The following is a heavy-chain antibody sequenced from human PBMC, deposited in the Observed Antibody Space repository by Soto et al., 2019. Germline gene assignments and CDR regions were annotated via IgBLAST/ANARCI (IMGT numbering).Heavy chain of an antibody. CDR2: IYWDDDK. V-gene: IGHV2-5*02. J-gene: IGHJ4*02. CDR1: GFSLSTSGVG. D-gene: IGHD1-1*01. CDR3: AHRAATTDSYYFDY. Sequence: QITLKEYGPTLVRPSQTLTLTCTFSGFSLSTSGVGVGWIRQPPGKTLEWLALIYWDDDKRYRPSLKSRLTITKDTSKNQVVLTLTNVDPVDTATYYCAHRAATTDSYYFDYWGQGTLITVSS.